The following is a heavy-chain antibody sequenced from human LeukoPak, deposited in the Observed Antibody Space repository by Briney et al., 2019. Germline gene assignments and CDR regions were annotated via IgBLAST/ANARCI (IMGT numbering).Heavy chain of an antibody. CDR3: ARQGSYDNSGYSFDY. CDR1: GYSLINHW. Sequence: GGALKISFKASGYSLINHWIGWGRQMPGKGLDWVGIIYPGNADATYSPSFQGQVTISADKSTTTVYLQWSSLKASDTAMYYCARQGSYDNSGYSFDYWGQGTLVTVSS. D-gene: IGHD3-22*01. J-gene: IGHJ4*02. CDR2: IYPGNADA. V-gene: IGHV5-51*01.